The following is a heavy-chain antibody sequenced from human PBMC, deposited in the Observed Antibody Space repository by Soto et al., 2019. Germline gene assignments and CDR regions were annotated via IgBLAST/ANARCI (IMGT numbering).Heavy chain of an antibody. D-gene: IGHD3-22*01. Sequence: PGGSLRLSCAASGFTFSSYAMSWVRQATGKGLEWASAISGSGGSTYYADSVKGRFTISRDNSKNTLYLQMNSLRAEDTAVYYCAKAMYYYDSSGPARSYWGQGTLVTVSS. CDR2: ISGSGGST. V-gene: IGHV3-23*01. J-gene: IGHJ4*02. CDR3: AKAMYYYDSSGPARSY. CDR1: GFTFSSYA.